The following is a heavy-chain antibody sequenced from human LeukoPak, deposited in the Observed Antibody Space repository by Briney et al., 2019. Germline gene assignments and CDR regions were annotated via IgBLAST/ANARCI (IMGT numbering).Heavy chain of an antibody. CDR1: GESLSGNY. D-gene: IGHD6-19*01. Sequence: SETLSLTCAVYGESLSGNYWSWIRQPPGKGLEWIGYIYYSGSTNYNPSLKSRVTISVDTSKNQFSLKLSSVTAADTAVYYCARASPKYSSGWYDFDYWGQGTLVTVSS. CDR3: ARASPKYSSGWYDFDY. V-gene: IGHV4-59*01. J-gene: IGHJ4*02. CDR2: IYYSGST.